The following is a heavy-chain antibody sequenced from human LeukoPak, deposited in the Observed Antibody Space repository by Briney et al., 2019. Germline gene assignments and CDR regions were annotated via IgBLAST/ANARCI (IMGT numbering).Heavy chain of an antibody. V-gene: IGHV3-33*01. CDR1: GFTFSSYG. CDR3: ARENLAAAADY. J-gene: IGHJ4*02. Sequence: PGRSLRLSCAASGFTFSSYGMHWVRQAPGKGLEWVAVIWYDGSNKYYADSVKGRFTISRDNAKNTLYLQMNSLRLEDTAVYYCARENLAAAADYWGQGTVVTVSS. D-gene: IGHD6-25*01. CDR2: IWYDGSNK.